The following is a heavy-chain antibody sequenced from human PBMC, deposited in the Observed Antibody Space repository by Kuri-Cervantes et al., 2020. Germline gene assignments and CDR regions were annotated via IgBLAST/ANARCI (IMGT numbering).Heavy chain of an antibody. D-gene: IGHD4-17*01. CDR1: GFTFSSYG. CDR3: ARGLYGDYALDY. Sequence: GGSLRLSCVASGFTFSSYGMHWVRQAPGKGLEWEAIITHDGSNQYYADSVKGRFTISRDNSKNTLYLQMNSLRAEDTAVYYCARGLYGDYALDYWGQGTLVTVSP. CDR2: ITHDGSNQ. V-gene: IGHV3-30*03. J-gene: IGHJ4*02.